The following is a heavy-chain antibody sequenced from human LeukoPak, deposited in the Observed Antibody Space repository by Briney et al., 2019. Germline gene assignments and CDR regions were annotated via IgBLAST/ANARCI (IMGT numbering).Heavy chain of an antibody. CDR2: IWYDGSNK. J-gene: IGHJ3*02. D-gene: IGHD3-10*01. CDR1: GFTFSSYG. Sequence: GRSLRLSCAASGFTFSSYGMHWVRQAPGHGLKWVAVIWYDGSNKYYAASVKGRFTISRDNSKNTMYLQMNSLGAEDTAVYYCARAYYYGSGSGDAFDIWGEGTMVTVSS. V-gene: IGHV3-33*01. CDR3: ARAYYYGSGSGDAFDI.